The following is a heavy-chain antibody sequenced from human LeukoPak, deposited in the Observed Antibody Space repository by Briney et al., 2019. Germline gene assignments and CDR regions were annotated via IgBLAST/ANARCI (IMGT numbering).Heavy chain of an antibody. J-gene: IGHJ4*02. Sequence: GGSLRLSCVASGFTFSRYWMHWVRQAPGKGLVWVSRINSDGRSTNYADSVKGRFSISRDNAENTLYLQMNSLRVEDTAVYYCATPGDYGDYVVYWGQGTLVTVSS. CDR3: ATPGDYGDYVVY. CDR2: INSDGRST. D-gene: IGHD4-17*01. CDR1: GFTFSRYW. V-gene: IGHV3-74*01.